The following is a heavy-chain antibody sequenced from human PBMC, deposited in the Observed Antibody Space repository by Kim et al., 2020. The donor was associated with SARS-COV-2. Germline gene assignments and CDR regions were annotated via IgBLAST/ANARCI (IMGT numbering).Heavy chain of an antibody. CDR3: ARDLVVVPAASGFDY. D-gene: IGHD2-2*01. V-gene: IGHV1-46*01. J-gene: IGHJ4*02. Sequence: KFQGRVTMTRDTSTSTVYMELGSLRSEDTAVYYCARDLVVVPAASGFDYWGQGTLVTVSS.